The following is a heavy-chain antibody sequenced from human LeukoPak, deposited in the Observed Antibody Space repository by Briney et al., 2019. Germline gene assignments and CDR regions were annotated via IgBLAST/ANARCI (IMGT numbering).Heavy chain of an antibody. CDR1: GFTSSSYG. Sequence: GGSLRLSRAASGFTSSSYGMHWVRQAPGKGLGRVAFIRFVGGNKYYADSVKGRFTISRDNSKNTLYLQMNSLRAEDTAVYYCAKDSVYQLLLYNWFDPWGQGTLVTVSS. V-gene: IGHV3-30*02. D-gene: IGHD2-2*01. J-gene: IGHJ5*02. CDR3: AKDSVYQLLLYNWFDP. CDR2: IRFVGGNK.